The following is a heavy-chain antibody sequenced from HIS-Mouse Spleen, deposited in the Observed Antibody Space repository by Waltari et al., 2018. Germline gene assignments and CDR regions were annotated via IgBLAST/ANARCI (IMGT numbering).Heavy chain of an antibody. V-gene: IGHV4-39*07. CDR2: IYYSGST. D-gene: IGHD6-13*01. Sequence: QLQLQESGPGLVKPSETLSLTCTVSGGSIRSSSYHWVWYGQPPGKGLEWIGSIYYSGSTYYNPSLKSRVTISVDTSKNQFSLKLSSVTAADTAVYYCAREIPYSSSWYDWYFDLWGRGTLVTVSS. CDR3: AREIPYSSSWYDWYFDL. J-gene: IGHJ2*01. CDR1: GGSIRSSSYH.